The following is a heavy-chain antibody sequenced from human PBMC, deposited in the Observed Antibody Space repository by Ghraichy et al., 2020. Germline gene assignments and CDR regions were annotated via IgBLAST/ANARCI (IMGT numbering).Heavy chain of an antibody. CDR1: DYTFINCG. Sequence: ASVKVSCKASDYTFINCGITWVRQAPGQGLEWMGWISGYNGNTNYAQKLQGRLTMTTDTFKSTAYMELRSLRSDDTAVYYCAILKGNYYDSSGPNDYSYCEMDVWGQGTTVTVSS. CDR3: AILKGNYYDSSGPNDYSYCEMDV. CDR2: ISGYNGNT. V-gene: IGHV1-18*04. D-gene: IGHD3-22*01. J-gene: IGHJ6*02.